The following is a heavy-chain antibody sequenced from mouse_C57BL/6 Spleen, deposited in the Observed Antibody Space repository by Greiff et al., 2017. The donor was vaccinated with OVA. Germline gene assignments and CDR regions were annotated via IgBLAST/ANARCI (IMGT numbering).Heavy chain of an antibody. J-gene: IGHJ2*01. D-gene: IGHD2-3*01. CDR1: GYTFTSYW. Sequence: QVQLQQPGAELVKPGASVKMSCKASGYTFTSYWITWVKQRPGQGLEWIGDIYPGSGSTNYNEKFKSKATLTVDTSSSTAYMQLSSLTSEDSAVYYGARGGDVYIFFDYWGQGTTLTVSS. CDR2: IYPGSGST. CDR3: ARGGDVYIFFDY. V-gene: IGHV1-55*01.